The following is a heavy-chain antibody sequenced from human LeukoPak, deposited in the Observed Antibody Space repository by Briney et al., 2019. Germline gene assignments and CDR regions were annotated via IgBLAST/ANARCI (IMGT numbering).Heavy chain of an antibody. D-gene: IGHD1-26*01. CDR2: INPNSGGT. J-gene: IGHJ5*02. Sequence: ASVKVSCKASGYTFTGYCMHWVRQAPGQGLEWMGWINPNSGGTNYAQKFQGRVTMTRDTSISTAYMELSRLRSDDTAVYYCARDVVVVGATVGWFDPWGQGTLVTVSS. V-gene: IGHV1-2*02. CDR3: ARDVVVVGATVGWFDP. CDR1: GYTFTGYC.